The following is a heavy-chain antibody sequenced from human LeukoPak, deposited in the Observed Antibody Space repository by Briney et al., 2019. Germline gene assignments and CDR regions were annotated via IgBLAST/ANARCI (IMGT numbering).Heavy chain of an antibody. CDR1: GGSISSYD. D-gene: IGHD6-13*01. CDR3: ARVSSSWYQDWYFDL. CDR2: IDTSGNT. Sequence: SETLSPTCTVSGGSISSYDWSWIRQPAGKGLEWIGRIDTSGNTNYKPSLKSRVTMSVDTSKKQFSLKLTSVTAADTAVYYCARVSSSWYQDWYFDLWGRGTLVTVSS. V-gene: IGHV4-4*07. J-gene: IGHJ2*01.